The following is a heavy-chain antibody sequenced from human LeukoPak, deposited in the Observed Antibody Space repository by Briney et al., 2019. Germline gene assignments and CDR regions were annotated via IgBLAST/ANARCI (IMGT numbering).Heavy chain of an antibody. D-gene: IGHD1-26*01. V-gene: IGHV4-39*07. CDR3: ASGSGSYDNWFDP. J-gene: IGHJ5*02. CDR2: IYYSGST. CDR1: GGSISSSSYY. Sequence: SETLSLTCTVSGGSISSSSYYWGWIRQPPGKGLEWIGSIYYSGSTYYNPSLKSRVTISVDTSKNQFSLKLSSVTAADTAVYYCASGSGSYDNWFDPWGQGTLVTVSS.